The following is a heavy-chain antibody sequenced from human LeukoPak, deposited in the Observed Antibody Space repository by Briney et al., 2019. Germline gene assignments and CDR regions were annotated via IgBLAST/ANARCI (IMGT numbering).Heavy chain of an antibody. Sequence: GGSLRLSCAASGFTFSSYAMSWVRQAPGKGLEWVSAISGSGGSTYYADSVKGRFTISRDNSKNTLYLQMNSLRAEDTAVYYCAATGMDSGWYGVFDYWGQGTLVTVSS. CDR2: ISGSGGST. V-gene: IGHV3-23*01. D-gene: IGHD6-19*01. CDR1: GFTFSSYA. J-gene: IGHJ4*02. CDR3: AATGMDSGWYGVFDY.